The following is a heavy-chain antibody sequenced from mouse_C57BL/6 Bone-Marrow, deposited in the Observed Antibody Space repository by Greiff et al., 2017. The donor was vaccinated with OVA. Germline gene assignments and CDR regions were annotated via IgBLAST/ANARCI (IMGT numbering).Heavy chain of an antibody. J-gene: IGHJ2*01. CDR1: GYTFTSYW. Sequence: QVQLKQPGAELVKPGASVKLSCKASGYTFTSYWMQWVKQRPGQGLEWIGEIDPSDSYTNYNQKFKGKATLTVDKSSSTAYMELRSLTSEDSAVYYCARRGDGRKDYWGQGTTLTVSS. V-gene: IGHV1-50*01. CDR3: ARRGDGRKDY. D-gene: IGHD1-1*01. CDR2: IDPSDSYT.